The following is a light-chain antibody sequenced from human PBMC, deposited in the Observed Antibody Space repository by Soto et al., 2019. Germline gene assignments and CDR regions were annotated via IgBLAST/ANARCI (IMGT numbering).Light chain of an antibody. CDR1: QSVSNKY. V-gene: IGKV3-11*01. CDR3: LQRSNPPLT. CDR2: DTS. J-gene: IGKJ5*01. Sequence: EILLTQYPGTLSLSPGERATLSCRGSQSVSNKYLDWYQQKPGQAPRLLIYDTSIRASGIPARFSGSGYGTDLTITISSIDNEDSAVYYCLQRSNPPLTFGQGTRLEIK.